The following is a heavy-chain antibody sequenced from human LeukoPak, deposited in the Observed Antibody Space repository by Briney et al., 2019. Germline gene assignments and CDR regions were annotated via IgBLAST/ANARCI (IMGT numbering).Heavy chain of an antibody. J-gene: IGHJ4*02. CDR2: ISWNSGSI. V-gene: IGHV3-9*01. Sequence: GGSLRLSCAASGFTFDDYAMHWVRQAPGKGLEWVSGISWNSGSIGYADSVKGRFTISRDNAKNSLYLQMNSLRAEDTAVYYCAVAAREDYWGQGTLVTVSS. D-gene: IGHD6-6*01. CDR1: GFTFDDYA. CDR3: AVAAREDY.